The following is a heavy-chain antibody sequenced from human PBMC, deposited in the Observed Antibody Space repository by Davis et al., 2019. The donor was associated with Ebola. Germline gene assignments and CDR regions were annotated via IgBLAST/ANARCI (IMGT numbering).Heavy chain of an antibody. CDR1: GYSFTDDG. Sequence: ASVKVSCKASGYSFTDDGISCVRQAPGQGLEWMGWISTYNGNTNYAQKVQGRITMTTDTSTSTAYMELRSLRSDDTARYYCARDVRGITGPSEYWGQGTLVTVSS. V-gene: IGHV1-18*01. CDR2: ISTYNGNT. J-gene: IGHJ4*02. D-gene: IGHD1-1*01. CDR3: ARDVRGITGPSEY.